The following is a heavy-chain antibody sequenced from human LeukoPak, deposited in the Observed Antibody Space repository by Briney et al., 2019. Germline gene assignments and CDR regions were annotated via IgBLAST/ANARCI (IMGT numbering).Heavy chain of an antibody. Sequence: SETLSLTCAVYGVSFSGYYWSWIRQPPGKGLEWIGEINHSGSTNYNPSLKSRVTISVDTSKNQFSLKLSSVTAADTAVYYCARGTDLNWFDPWGQGTLVTVSS. CDR1: GVSFSGYY. CDR2: INHSGST. CDR3: ARGTDLNWFDP. J-gene: IGHJ5*02. V-gene: IGHV4-34*01.